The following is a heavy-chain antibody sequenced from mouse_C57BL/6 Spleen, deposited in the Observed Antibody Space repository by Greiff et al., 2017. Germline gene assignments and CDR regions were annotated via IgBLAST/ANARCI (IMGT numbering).Heavy chain of an antibody. CDR2: INPYNGGT. D-gene: IGHD4-1*01. CDR1: GYTFTDYY. J-gene: IGHJ2*01. V-gene: IGHV1-19*01. CDR3: ARGNWDEDY. Sequence: VHVKQSGPVLVKPGASVKMSCKASGYTFTDYYMNWVKQSHGKSLEWIGVINPYNGGTSYNQKFKGKATLTVDKSSSTAYMELNSLTSDDSAVYYCARGNWDEDYWGQDTTLTVSS.